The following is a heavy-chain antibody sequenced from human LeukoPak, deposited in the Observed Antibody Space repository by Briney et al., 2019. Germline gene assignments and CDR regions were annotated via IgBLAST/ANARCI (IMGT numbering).Heavy chain of an antibody. Sequence: SETLSPTCTVSGGSISSSSYYWGWIRQPPGKGLEWIGSIYYSGSTYYNPSLKSRVTISVDTSKNQFSLKLSSVTAADTAVYYCARDGAFDIWGQGTMVTVSS. V-gene: IGHV4-39*07. CDR2: IYYSGST. CDR3: ARDGAFDI. J-gene: IGHJ3*02. CDR1: GGSISSSSYY.